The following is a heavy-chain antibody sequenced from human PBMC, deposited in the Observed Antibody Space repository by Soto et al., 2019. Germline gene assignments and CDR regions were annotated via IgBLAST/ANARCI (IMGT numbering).Heavy chain of an antibody. Sequence: SETLSLTCTVSGGSISSGDYYWSWIRQHPGKGLEWIGYIYYSGSTYYNPSLKSRVTISVDTSKNQFSLKLSSVTAADTAVYYCARWSRGADYFDYWGQGTLVTVSS. D-gene: IGHD3-10*01. J-gene: IGHJ4*02. CDR3: ARWSRGADYFDY. CDR2: IYYSGST. V-gene: IGHV4-31*03. CDR1: GGSISSGDYY.